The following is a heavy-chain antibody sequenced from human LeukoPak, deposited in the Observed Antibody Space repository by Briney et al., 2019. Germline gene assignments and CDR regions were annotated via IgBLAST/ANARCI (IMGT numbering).Heavy chain of an antibody. J-gene: IGHJ4*02. D-gene: IGHD1-7*01. CDR1: GFTFSSYA. Sequence: GGSLRLSCAASGFTFSSYAMSWVRQTPGKGLEWVSGISGSGDNSYYADSVKGRFTISRDNSKNTVYLQMNSLRAEDTAVYYCAKDRSGTKFSLYYFDCWGQGILVTVSS. CDR2: ISGSGDNS. V-gene: IGHV3-23*01. CDR3: AKDRSGTKFSLYYFDC.